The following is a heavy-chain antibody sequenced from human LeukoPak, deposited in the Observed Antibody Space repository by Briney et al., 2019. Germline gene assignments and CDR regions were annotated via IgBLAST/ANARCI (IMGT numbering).Heavy chain of an antibody. CDR2: IYNTGTT. D-gene: IGHD3-16*01. J-gene: IGHJ3*01. CDR1: GGSISSHY. CDR3: ARDDYGVFDAFDV. V-gene: IGHV4-59*08. Sequence: PSETLSLTCTVSGGSISSHYWTWIRQPPGKGLEWIGYIYNTGTTDYNPSLKSRVTISLDTSKNQFSLKLTYVTAADTAVYFCARDDYGVFDAFDVWGQGTVVTVSS.